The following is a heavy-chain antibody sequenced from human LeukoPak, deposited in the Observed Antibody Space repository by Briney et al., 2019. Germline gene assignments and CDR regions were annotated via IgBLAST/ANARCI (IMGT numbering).Heavy chain of an antibody. CDR2: ISDSSGST. J-gene: IGHJ4*02. D-gene: IGHD1-26*01. Sequence: PGGSLRLSCAASAFTFSSYAMSWVRQAPGKGLEWVSLISDSSGSTYYADSVKGRFTISRDNSKNTVHLQMNSLSTEDTAVYYCAKDRAEATRRSLDYWGQGTLVTVSS. CDR1: AFTFSSYA. CDR3: AKDRAEATRRSLDY. V-gene: IGHV3-23*01.